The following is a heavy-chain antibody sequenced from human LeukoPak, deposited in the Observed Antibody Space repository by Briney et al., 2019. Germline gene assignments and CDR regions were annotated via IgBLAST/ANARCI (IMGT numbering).Heavy chain of an antibody. V-gene: IGHV3-48*01. Sequence: GGSLRLSCAASGFTFSSYSMNWVRQAPGKGLGWVSYISSSSSTIYYADSVRGRFTISRDNAKNSLYLQMNSLRAEDTAVYYCAELGITMIGGVWGKGTTVTISS. J-gene: IGHJ6*04. CDR1: GFTFSSYS. CDR3: AELGITMIGGV. D-gene: IGHD3-10*02. CDR2: ISSSSSTI.